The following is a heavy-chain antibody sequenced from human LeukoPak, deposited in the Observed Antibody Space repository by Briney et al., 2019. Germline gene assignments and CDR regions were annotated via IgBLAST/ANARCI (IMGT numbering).Heavy chain of an antibody. CDR1: GFTFSSYA. CDR2: ISGSGGGR. Sequence: PGGSLRLSCAASGFTFSSYAMSWVRQAPGKGLEWVSGISGSGGGRYYADSVKGRFTISRDNSKNTLYLQVNNLRAEDTAVYYCAKGVDASGIYYYFYMDVWGKGTTVTVSS. D-gene: IGHD3-16*01. CDR3: AKGVDASGIYYYFYMDV. J-gene: IGHJ6*03. V-gene: IGHV3-23*01.